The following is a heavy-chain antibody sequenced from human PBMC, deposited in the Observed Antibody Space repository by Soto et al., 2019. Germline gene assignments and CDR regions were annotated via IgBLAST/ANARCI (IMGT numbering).Heavy chain of an antibody. Sequence: TSETLSLTCAVYGGSFSGYYWSWISQPPGKGLEWIGEINHSGSTNYNPSLKSRVTISVDTSKNQFSLKLSSVTAADTAVYYCARRLSATFYYYYMDVWGQGTTVTVSS. CDR2: INHSGST. CDR1: GGSFSGYY. J-gene: IGHJ6*03. CDR3: ARRLSATFYYYYMDV. D-gene: IGHD6-25*01. V-gene: IGHV4-34*01.